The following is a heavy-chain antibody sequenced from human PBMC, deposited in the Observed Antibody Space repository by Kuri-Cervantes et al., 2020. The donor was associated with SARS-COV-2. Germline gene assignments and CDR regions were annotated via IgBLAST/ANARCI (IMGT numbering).Heavy chain of an antibody. D-gene: IGHD4-17*01. CDR3: ARELGLTTVNWFDP. J-gene: IGHJ5*02. V-gene: IGHV4-59*01. CDR2: IYYSGST. Sequence: GSLRLSCTVSGGSISSYYWSWIRQPPGKGLEWIGYIYYSGSTNYNPSLKSRVTISVDTSKNQFSLKLSSVTAADTAVYYCARELGLTTVNWFDPWGQGTLVTFS. CDR1: GGSISSYY.